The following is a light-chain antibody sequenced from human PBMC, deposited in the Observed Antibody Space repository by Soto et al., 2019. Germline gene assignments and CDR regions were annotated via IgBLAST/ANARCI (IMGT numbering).Light chain of an antibody. CDR2: KAS. V-gene: IGKV1-5*03. CDR3: QQYNSYPWT. Sequence: DIQMPQSPTTLSGSVGDRVTITCRASQTISSWLAWYQQKPGKAPKLLIYKASSLESGVPSRFSGSGSGTEFTLTISSLQPDDFATYYCQQYNSYPWTFGQGTKVDIK. CDR1: QTISSW. J-gene: IGKJ1*01.